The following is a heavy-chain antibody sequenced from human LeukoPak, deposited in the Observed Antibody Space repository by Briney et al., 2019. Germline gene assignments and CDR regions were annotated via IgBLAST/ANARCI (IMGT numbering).Heavy chain of an antibody. D-gene: IGHD5-12*01. J-gene: IGHJ5*02. CDR1: GDFFTGYC. CDR2: INHSGRT. V-gene: IGHV4-34*01. CDR3: ARVRYSGRGAFDP. Sequence: SETLSLTYAVYGDFFTGYCWSWMRQSRGKGLEWIGEINHSGRTNNNPYLESRVTILVDSSKKQFSLKLISVTGADTGLYYCARVRYSGRGAFDPWGQGTLVTVSS.